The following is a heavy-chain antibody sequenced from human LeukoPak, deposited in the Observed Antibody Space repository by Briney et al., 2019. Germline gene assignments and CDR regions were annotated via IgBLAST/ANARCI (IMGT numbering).Heavy chain of an antibody. V-gene: IGHV4-30-2*01. CDR2: IYHSGST. D-gene: IGHD3-3*01. J-gene: IGHJ4*02. CDR3: ARHRIRFFPKVVLSYFDY. CDR1: GGSISSGGYY. Sequence: SQTLFLTCTVSGGSISSGGYYWNWIRQPPVKGLEWIGYIYHSGSTYYNPSLKSRVTISVDTSKNQFSLKLSSVTAADTAVYYCARHRIRFFPKVVLSYFDYWGQGTLVTVSS.